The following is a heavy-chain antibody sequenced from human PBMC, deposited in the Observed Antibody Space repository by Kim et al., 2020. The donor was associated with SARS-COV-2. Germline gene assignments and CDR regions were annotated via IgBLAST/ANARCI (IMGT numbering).Heavy chain of an antibody. CDR1: GFTFSSYS. J-gene: IGHJ6*02. CDR2: ISSSSSYI. D-gene: IGHD3-10*01. V-gene: IGHV3-21*04. CDR3: ARDGSGSYYLPGYYYGMDV. Sequence: GGSLRLSCAASGFTFSSYSMNWVRQAPGKGLEWVSSISSSSSYIYYADSVKGRFTISRDNAKNSLYLQMNSLRAEDTAVYYCARDGSGSYYLPGYYYGMDVWGQGTTVTVSS.